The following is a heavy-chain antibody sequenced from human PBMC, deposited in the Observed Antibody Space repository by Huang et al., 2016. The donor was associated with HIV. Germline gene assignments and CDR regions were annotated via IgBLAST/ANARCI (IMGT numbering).Heavy chain of an antibody. Sequence: EVQLLESGGGLVQPGGSLRLSCAASGFTFSRYALSWVRQAPGKGMEWVSAISGSGGSTYYADSVKGRFTISRDNSKNTLYLQMNSLRAEDTAVYYCAKQSSGWYVSADAFDIWGQGTMVTVSS. V-gene: IGHV3-23*01. CDR3: AKQSSGWYVSADAFDI. CDR2: ISGSGGST. J-gene: IGHJ3*02. D-gene: IGHD6-19*01. CDR1: GFTFSRYA.